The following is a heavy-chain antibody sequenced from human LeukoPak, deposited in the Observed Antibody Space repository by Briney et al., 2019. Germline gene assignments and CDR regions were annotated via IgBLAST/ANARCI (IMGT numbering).Heavy chain of an antibody. CDR1: GGSFSAYY. D-gene: IGHD3-3*01. Sequence: PSETLSLTCAVYGGSFSAYYWSWIRQPPGKGLEWIGEINHSGSTNYNPSLKSRVTISVDTSKNQFSLKLSSITAADTAVYYCARRHYDFWSGSPQPYDYWGQGTLVTASS. V-gene: IGHV4-34*01. J-gene: IGHJ4*02. CDR2: INHSGST. CDR3: ARRHYDFWSGSPQPYDY.